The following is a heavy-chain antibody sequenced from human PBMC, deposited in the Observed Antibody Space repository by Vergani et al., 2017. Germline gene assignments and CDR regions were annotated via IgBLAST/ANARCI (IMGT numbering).Heavy chain of an antibody. CDR3: ARGGWNYDLSGGVSYFDY. CDR1: GYSFTSYW. D-gene: IGHD1-7*01. V-gene: IGHV5-51*03. J-gene: IGHJ4*02. CDR2: IYPGDSDT. Sequence: EVQLVQSGAEVKKPGESLKISCKGSGYSFTSYWIGWVRQMPGKGLEWMGIIYPGDSDTRYSLSFQGQVTISADKSISTAYLQWSSLKASDTAMYYCARGGWNYDLSGGVSYFDYWGQGTLVTVSS.